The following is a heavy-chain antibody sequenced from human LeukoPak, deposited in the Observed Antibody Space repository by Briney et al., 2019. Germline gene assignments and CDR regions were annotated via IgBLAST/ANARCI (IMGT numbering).Heavy chain of an antibody. CDR3: AGGSHWGTTSPFDY. CDR1: GLTVSSNY. V-gene: IGHV3-53*01. Sequence: GGSLRLSCAASGLTVSSNYMSWVRQAPGKGLEWVSVIYSGGSTYYADSVKGRFTISRDNSKNTLYLQMNSLRAEDTAVYYCAGGSHWGTTSPFDYWGQGTLVTVSS. CDR2: IYSGGST. J-gene: IGHJ4*02. D-gene: IGHD1-7*01.